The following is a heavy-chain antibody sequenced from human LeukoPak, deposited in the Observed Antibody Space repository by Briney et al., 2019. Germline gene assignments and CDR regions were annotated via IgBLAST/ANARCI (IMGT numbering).Heavy chain of an antibody. CDR1: GFTFSTYS. V-gene: IGHV3-48*02. D-gene: IGHD4-17*01. CDR2: ISSSSSTI. CDR3: ARAFYGDYGMDV. Sequence: GGSLRLSCAASGFTFSTYSMNCVRQPPGKWLEWVSYISSSSSTIHYADSVRGRFTISRDNAKNSLYLQINSPRDEDTAVYYCARAFYGDYGMDVWGQGTTVTVSS. J-gene: IGHJ6*02.